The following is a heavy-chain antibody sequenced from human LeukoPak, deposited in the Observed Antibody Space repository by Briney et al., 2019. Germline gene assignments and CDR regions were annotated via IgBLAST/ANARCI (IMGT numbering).Heavy chain of an antibody. D-gene: IGHD3-3*01. CDR3: AKVYGFWSGFDY. CDR1: GFTFSSYG. CDR2: ISYDGSNK. J-gene: IGHJ4*02. Sequence: PGRSLRLSCAACGFTFSSYGMHWVRQAPGQGLEWVAVISYDGSNKYYADSVKGRFTISRDNSKNTLYLQMNSLRAEDTAVYYCAKVYGFWSGFDYWGQGTLVTVSS. V-gene: IGHV3-30*18.